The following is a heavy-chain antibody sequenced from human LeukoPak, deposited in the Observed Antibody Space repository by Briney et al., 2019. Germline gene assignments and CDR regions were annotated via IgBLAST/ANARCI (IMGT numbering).Heavy chain of an antibody. CDR3: ARAPVIAAAPAAFDI. Sequence: PGGSLRLSCAASGFTVSSNYMSWVRQAPGKGLEWVSVIYSGGSTYYADSVKGRFTISRDNSKNTLYLQMNSLRAEDTAVYYCARAPVIAAAPAAFDIWGQGTMVTVSS. J-gene: IGHJ3*02. D-gene: IGHD6-13*01. CDR2: IYSGGST. CDR1: GFTVSSNY. V-gene: IGHV3-53*01.